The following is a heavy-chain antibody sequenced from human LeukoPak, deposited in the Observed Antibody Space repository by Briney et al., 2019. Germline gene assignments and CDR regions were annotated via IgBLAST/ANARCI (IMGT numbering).Heavy chain of an antibody. V-gene: IGHV1-2*02. D-gene: IGHD2-15*01. CDR1: GYTFSDYY. CDR3: AKVGPGTCCHFEY. J-gene: IGHJ4*02. Sequence: ASVTVSCKASGYTFSDYYMHWVRQAPGLGREWMGWINPNSGDIHYARKFQGRVTLTRDTSISTAYMELSRLTSDDTALYYCAKVGPGTCCHFEYWGQGTLVTVSS. CDR2: INPNSGDI.